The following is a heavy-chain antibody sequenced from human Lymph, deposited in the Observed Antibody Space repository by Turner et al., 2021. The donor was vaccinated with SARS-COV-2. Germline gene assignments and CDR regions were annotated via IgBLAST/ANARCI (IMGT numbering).Heavy chain of an antibody. D-gene: IGHD1-26*01. CDR2: IYYSGST. J-gene: IGHJ3*02. CDR3: ARHRRVYGGGYSGGFDI. Sequence: QLQLQESGPGLVKPPETLPPTCIVSVGPISSSTYYWGWIRQPPGKGLEWIGSIYYSGSTYYNPSLKSRVTISVDTSKNQFSLKLSSVTAADTAVYYCARHRRVYGGGYSGGFDIWGQGTMVTVSS. CDR1: VGPISSSTYY. V-gene: IGHV4-39*01.